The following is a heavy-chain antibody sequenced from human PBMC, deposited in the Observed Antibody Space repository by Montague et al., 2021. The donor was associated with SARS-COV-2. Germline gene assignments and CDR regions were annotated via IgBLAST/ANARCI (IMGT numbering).Heavy chain of an antibody. D-gene: IGHD1-14*01. V-gene: IGHV4-31*03. CDR1: GGSITSGGYY. J-gene: IGHJ4*02. CDR3: VSSLPGNQFQFDY. Sequence: TLSLTCSVSGGSITSGGYYWTWIRQRPGGDLEWLGYLYYNGMTNYSPSLKSRASFSLDTSKNQFSLKLTSATATDSALYFCVSSLPGNQFQFDYWGQGALVTVSS. CDR2: LYYNGMT.